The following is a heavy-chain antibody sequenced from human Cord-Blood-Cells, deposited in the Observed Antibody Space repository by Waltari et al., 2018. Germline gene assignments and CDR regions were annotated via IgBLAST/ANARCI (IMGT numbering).Heavy chain of an antibody. CDR1: GGSVSSGSYY. CDR3: AREGGDWYFDL. V-gene: IGHV4-61*01. CDR2: IYYSGST. Sequence: QVQLQESGPGLVKPSETLSLTCTVSGGSVSSGSYYWSWIRQPPGKGLEWIGYIYYSGSTNYNPSLKSRVTISVATSKNQFSLKLSSVTAEDTAVYYCAREGGDWYFDLWGRGTLVTVSS. J-gene: IGHJ2*01. D-gene: IGHD1-26*01.